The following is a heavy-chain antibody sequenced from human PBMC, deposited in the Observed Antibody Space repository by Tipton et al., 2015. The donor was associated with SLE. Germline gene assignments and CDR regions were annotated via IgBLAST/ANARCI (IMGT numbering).Heavy chain of an antibody. CDR1: GFTFSSYW. J-gene: IGHJ4*02. Sequence: SLRLSCAASGFTFSSYWMSWVRQAPGKGLEWVANINQDGSEKYYVDSVKGRFTISRDNAENSMYLQMSSLRADDTSVYFCTRDIDARTYGLGAYWGQGTLVTVSS. V-gene: IGHV3-7*01. CDR3: TRDIDARTYGLGAY. CDR2: INQDGSEK. D-gene: IGHD3-10*01.